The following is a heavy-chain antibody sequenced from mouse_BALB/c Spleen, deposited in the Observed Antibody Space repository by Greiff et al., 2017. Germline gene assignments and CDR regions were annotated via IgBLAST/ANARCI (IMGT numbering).Heavy chain of an antibody. CDR3: ARRGDGNSSGFAY. D-gene: IGHD2-1*01. Sequence: VQLQQSGAELAKPGASVKMSCKASGYTFTSYWMHWVKQRPGQGLEWIGYINPSTGYTEYNQKFKDKATLTADKSSSTAYMQLSSLTSEDSAVYYCARRGDGNSSGFAYWGQGTLVTVSA. CDR1: GYTFTSYW. J-gene: IGHJ3*01. CDR2: INPSTGYT. V-gene: IGHV1-7*01.